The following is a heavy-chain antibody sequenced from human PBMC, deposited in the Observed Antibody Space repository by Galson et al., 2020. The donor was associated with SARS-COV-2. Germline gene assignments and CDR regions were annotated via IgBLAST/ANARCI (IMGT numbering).Heavy chain of an antibody. J-gene: IGHJ4*02. D-gene: IGHD3-10*01. CDR2: IHYTGNT. CDR3: ARDGWLRELFLSD. CDR1: GGSIGASY. Sequence: ASATLSLTCTVSGGSIGASYWRWLRQTPGKGLEWIGYIHYTGNTRYRDSLESRATITVDTSKNQVSLKLSSVTAVDTAVYYCARDGWLRELFLSDWGQGILVTVSS. V-gene: IGHV4-59*01.